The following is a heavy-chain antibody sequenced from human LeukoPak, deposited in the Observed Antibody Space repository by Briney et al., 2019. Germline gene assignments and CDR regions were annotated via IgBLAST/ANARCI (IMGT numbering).Heavy chain of an antibody. CDR2: IIPIFGTA. D-gene: IGHD3-10*01. CDR3: ARYGSGSSDVDY. V-gene: IGHV1-69*01. CDR1: GGTFSSYA. J-gene: IGHJ4*02. Sequence: SVKVSCKASGGTFSSYAISWVRQAPGQGLEWMGGIIPIFGTANYAQKFQGRVTITADESTSTAYMELSSLRSEDTAVYYCARYGSGSSDVDYWGQGTLVTVSS.